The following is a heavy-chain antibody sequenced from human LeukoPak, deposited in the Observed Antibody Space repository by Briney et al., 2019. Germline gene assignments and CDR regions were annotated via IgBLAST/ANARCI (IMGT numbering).Heavy chain of an antibody. V-gene: IGHV4-39*01. CDR3: ARHPRQYPNWFDP. D-gene: IGHD2-2*01. Sequence: PSETLSLTCTVSGGSISSSSYYWGWIRQPPGKGLEWIGSIFYSGSTYYNPSLKSRVTISVDTSENQFSLKLSSVTAADTAVFYCARHPRQYPNWFDPWGQGTLVTVSS. J-gene: IGHJ5*02. CDR1: GGSISSSSYY. CDR2: IFYSGST.